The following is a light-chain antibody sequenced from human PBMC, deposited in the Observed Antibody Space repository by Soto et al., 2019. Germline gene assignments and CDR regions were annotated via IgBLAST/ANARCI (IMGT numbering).Light chain of an antibody. Sequence: QSALTQPRSVSGSPGQSVAISCTGTSSDVGGYNYVSWYRQHPGKAPKLMIYDVSKRPSGVPDRFSGSKSGNTASLTISGLQADDEADYYCCSYAGSYIVVFCGGTKLTVL. CDR3: CSYAGSYIVV. CDR2: DVS. J-gene: IGLJ2*01. CDR1: SSDVGGYNY. V-gene: IGLV2-11*01.